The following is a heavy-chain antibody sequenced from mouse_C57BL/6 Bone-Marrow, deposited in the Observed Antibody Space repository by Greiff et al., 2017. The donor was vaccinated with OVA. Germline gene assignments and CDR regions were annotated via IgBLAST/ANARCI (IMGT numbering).Heavy chain of an antibody. D-gene: IGHD1-1*01. J-gene: IGHJ2*01. CDR1: GYTFTSYW. CDR2: IHPNSGST. V-gene: IGHV1-64*01. CDR3: AGIYYYGSSYVY. Sequence: VQLQQPGAELVKPGASVKLSCKASGYTFTSYWMHWVKQRPGQGLEWIGMIHPNSGSTNYNEKFKSKATLTVDKSSSTAYMQLSSLTSEDSAVYYCAGIYYYGSSYVYWGQGTTLTVSS.